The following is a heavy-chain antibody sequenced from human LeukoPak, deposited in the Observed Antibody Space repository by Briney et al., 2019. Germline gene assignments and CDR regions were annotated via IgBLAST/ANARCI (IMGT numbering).Heavy chain of an antibody. CDR1: GFTFSTSW. CDR2: ISRTSSTI. CDR3: AREKPSSSWYYFDY. D-gene: IGHD6-13*01. V-gene: IGHV3-48*04. Sequence: GGSLRLSCATSGFTFSTSWMHWVRQAPGKGLEWVSHISRTSSTIYFADSVKGRLTISRDNAKNSLYLQMNSLRAEDTAVYYCAREKPSSSWYYFDYWGQGTLVTVSS. J-gene: IGHJ4*02.